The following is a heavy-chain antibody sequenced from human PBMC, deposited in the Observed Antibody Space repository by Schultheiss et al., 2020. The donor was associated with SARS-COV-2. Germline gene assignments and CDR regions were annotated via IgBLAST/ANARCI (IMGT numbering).Heavy chain of an antibody. J-gene: IGHJ4*02. D-gene: IGHD2-8*02. CDR3: ARDLMSGETVLVAIDY. V-gene: IGHV3-30*03. CDR1: GFTFSSYG. Sequence: GGSLRLSCAASGFTFSSYGMHWVRQAPGKGLEWVAVISYDGSNKYYADSVKGRFTISRDNSKNTLYLQMNSLRAEDTAVYYCARDLMSGETVLVAIDYWGQGTLVTVSS. CDR2: ISYDGSNK.